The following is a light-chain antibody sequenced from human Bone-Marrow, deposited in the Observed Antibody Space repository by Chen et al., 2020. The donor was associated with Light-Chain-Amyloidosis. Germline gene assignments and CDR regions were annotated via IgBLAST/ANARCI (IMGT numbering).Light chain of an antibody. Sequence: SYVLTQPSSVSVAPGQTATISCVGNNIGSTSVHWYQQAPGQAPLLVVYDGSYRPSGIPERLSGSNSGNTATLTISRVEAGDEADYYCQVWDRSSDRPVFGGGTKLTVL. V-gene: IGLV3-21*02. J-gene: IGLJ3*02. CDR1: NIGSTS. CDR2: DGS. CDR3: QVWDRSSDRPV.